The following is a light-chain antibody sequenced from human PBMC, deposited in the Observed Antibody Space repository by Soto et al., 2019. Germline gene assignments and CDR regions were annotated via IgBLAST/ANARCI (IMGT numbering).Light chain of an antibody. CDR1: QRVSTN. CDR2: GAS. Sequence: EIVMTQSPATLSVSPGERATLSCRASQRVSTNLAWYQQKPGQAPRLLIYGASTRATGIPGRFSGSGAETEFTLTSSNLQSEDFAVYYCQQYSGWPPTYTFGQGTKLEIK. V-gene: IGKV3D-15*01. CDR3: QQYSGWPPTYT. J-gene: IGKJ2*01.